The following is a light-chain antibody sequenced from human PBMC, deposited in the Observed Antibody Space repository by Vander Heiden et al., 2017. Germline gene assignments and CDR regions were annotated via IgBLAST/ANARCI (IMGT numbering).Light chain of an antibody. J-gene: IGKJ3*01. CDR3: QQSYSAPLFT. CDR2: AAS. Sequence: DIQMTQSPSSLSASVGDRVTITCRASQSVTNYLNWYQQKPGQAPKLLIYAASNLQTGVPSRFSGSGSGTDFALTISTLQPEDFATYYCQQSYSAPLFTFGPGTRVDIK. V-gene: IGKV1-39*01. CDR1: QSVTNY.